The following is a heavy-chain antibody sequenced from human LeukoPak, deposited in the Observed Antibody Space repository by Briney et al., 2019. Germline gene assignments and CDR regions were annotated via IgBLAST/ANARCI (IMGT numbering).Heavy chain of an antibody. Sequence: GRSLRLSCAASGFTFSSYAMHWVRQAPGKGLEWVAVISYDGSNKYYADSVKGRFTISRDNSKNTLYLQMNSLRAEDTAVYYCARGGYYDSSGYYYVDYFDYWGQGTLVTVSS. CDR1: GFTFSSYA. J-gene: IGHJ4*02. CDR2: ISYDGSNK. CDR3: ARGGYYDSSGYYYVDYFDY. V-gene: IGHV3-30*04. D-gene: IGHD3-22*01.